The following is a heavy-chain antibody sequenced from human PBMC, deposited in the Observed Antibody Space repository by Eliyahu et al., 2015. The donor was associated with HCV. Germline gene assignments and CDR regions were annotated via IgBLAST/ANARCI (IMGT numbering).Heavy chain of an antibody. Sequence: QLQLQESGPGLVKPSETLSLTCTVSGAPLYXTDHCWGWVRQPPGKGLEWIGNVXYSGTTYYTPSLRSRVTISVDTSKNQVFLSLHSVTTTDSAVYFCARQGLEASGTGWVDAWGQGTLVIVSS. CDR1: GAPLYXTDHC. CDR3: ARQGLEASGTGWVDA. V-gene: IGHV4-39*01. J-gene: IGHJ5*02. CDR2: VXYSGTT. D-gene: IGHD1-1*01.